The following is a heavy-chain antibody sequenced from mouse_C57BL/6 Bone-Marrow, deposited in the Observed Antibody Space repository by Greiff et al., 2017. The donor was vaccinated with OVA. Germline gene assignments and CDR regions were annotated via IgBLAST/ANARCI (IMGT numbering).Heavy chain of an antibody. D-gene: IGHD1-1*01. CDR1: GFSLTSYG. CDR3: AKRATTVAYAMDY. V-gene: IGHV2-5*01. Sequence: VQLQESGPGLVQPSQSLSITCTVSGFSLTSYGVHWVRQSPGKGLEWLGVIWRGGSTDYNAAFMSRLSITKDNSKSQVFFKMNSLQADDTAIYYCAKRATTVAYAMDYWGQGTSVTVSS. CDR2: IWRGGST. J-gene: IGHJ4*01.